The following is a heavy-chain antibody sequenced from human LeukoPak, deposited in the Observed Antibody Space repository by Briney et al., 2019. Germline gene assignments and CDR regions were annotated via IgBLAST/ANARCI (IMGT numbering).Heavy chain of an antibody. CDR2: IYYSGST. CDR1: GGSTSSYY. J-gene: IGHJ4*02. V-gene: IGHV4-59*08. Sequence: SETLSLTCTVSGGSTSSYYWSWIRQPPGKGLEWIGYIYYSGSTNYNPSLKSRVTISVDTSKNQFSLKLSSVTAADTAVYYCARHGVVVVAALYYFDYWGQGTLVTVSS. CDR3: ARHGVVVVAALYYFDY. D-gene: IGHD2-15*01.